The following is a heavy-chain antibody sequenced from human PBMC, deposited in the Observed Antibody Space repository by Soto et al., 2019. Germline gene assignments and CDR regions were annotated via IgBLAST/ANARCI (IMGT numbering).Heavy chain of an antibody. V-gene: IGHV1-69*06. D-gene: IGHD5-12*01. Sequence: SVKVSCKASGGTFSSYAISWVRQAPGQGLEWMGGIIPIFGTANYAQKFQGRVTITANKSTSTAYMELSSLRSEDTAVYYCARGYSGYDSSKNNRVWDYHYYYGMDVWG. J-gene: IGHJ6*02. CDR1: GGTFSSYA. CDR3: ARGYSGYDSSKNNRVWDYHYYYGMDV. CDR2: IIPIFGTA.